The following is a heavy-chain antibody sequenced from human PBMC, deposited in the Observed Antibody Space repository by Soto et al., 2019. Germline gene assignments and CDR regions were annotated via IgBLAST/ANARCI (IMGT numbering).Heavy chain of an antibody. CDR3: ARVRLDSSAYGY. CDR2: INAATGDT. V-gene: IGHV1-3*01. CDR1: GYTFTSYY. Sequence: ASVKVSCKASGYTFTSYYIHWVRQAPGQRLEWIGWINAATGDTKYSQKFQGRVTITRDTSATTAFMDMASLRSEDTAVYFCARVRLDSSAYGYWGQGTLVTVSS. D-gene: IGHD3-22*01. J-gene: IGHJ4*02.